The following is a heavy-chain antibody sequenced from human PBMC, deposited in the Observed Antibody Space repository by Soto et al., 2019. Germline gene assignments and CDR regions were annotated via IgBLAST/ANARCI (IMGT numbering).Heavy chain of an antibody. CDR1: GGSFSGYY. Sequence: SETLSLTCAVYGGSFSGYYWSWIRQPPGRGLEWIGEINHSGSTNYNPSLKSRVTISVDTSKNQFSLKLSSVTAADTAVYYCARAILVDKATVTFPRGGCFDTWGQGTLVTVSS. J-gene: IGHJ5*02. V-gene: IGHV4-34*01. CDR2: INHSGST. D-gene: IGHD5-18*01. CDR3: ARAILVDKATVTFPRGGCFDT.